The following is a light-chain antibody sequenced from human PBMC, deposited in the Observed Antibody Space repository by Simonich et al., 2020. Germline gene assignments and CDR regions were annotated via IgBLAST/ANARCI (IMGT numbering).Light chain of an antibody. J-gene: IGLJ3*02. CDR2: DVS. CDR1: RSDVGGYNY. CDR3: SSYTSSSTWV. Sequence: QSALTPPASVSGSPGQSITISCTGTRSDVGGYNYVSWYQPHPRKAPKLMIYDVSKRPSGVSNRFSGAKSGNTASLTISGLQAEDEADYYCSSYTSSSTWVFGGGTKLTVL. V-gene: IGLV2-14*01.